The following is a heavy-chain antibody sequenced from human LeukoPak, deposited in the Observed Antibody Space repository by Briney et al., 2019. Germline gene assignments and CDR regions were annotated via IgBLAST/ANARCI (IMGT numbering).Heavy chain of an antibody. Sequence: GGSLRLSCAASGFTFSSYSMNWVRQAPGKGLEWVSSISSISSYIYYADSVKGRFTISRDNAKNSPYRQQNSLRAKDTAVYYCARDVVGATGGFDIWGQGTMVTVSS. CDR2: ISSISSYI. D-gene: IGHD1-26*01. V-gene: IGHV3-21*01. J-gene: IGHJ3*02. CDR1: GFTFSSYS. CDR3: ARDVVGATGGFDI.